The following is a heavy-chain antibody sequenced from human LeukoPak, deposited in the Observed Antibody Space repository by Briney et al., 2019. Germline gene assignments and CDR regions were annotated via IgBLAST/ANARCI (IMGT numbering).Heavy chain of an antibody. J-gene: IGHJ4*02. CDR2: LYSGGTT. D-gene: IGHD1-26*01. V-gene: IGHV3-66*01. CDR1: GFTVSSNY. Sequence: GGSLRLSCAASGFTVSSNYMSWVRQAPGKGLEWVSVLYSGGTTYYADSVKGRFTISRDSSKSTLYLQMNSLRAEDTAVYYCAREVGATPRTYYFDYWGQGTLVTVSS. CDR3: AREVGATPRTYYFDY.